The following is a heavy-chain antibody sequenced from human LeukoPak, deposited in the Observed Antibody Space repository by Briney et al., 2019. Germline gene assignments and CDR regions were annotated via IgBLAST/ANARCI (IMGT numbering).Heavy chain of an antibody. J-gene: IGHJ4*02. CDR3: ARDRTVLVVVPDLFDY. V-gene: IGHV3-21*01. Sequence: PGGSLRLSCAASGFTFSSYSMNWVRQAPGKGLEWVSSISSSSSYIYYADSVKGRFTISRDNAKNSLYLQMNSLRAEDTAVYYCARDRTVLVVVPDLFDYWGQGTLVTVSS. D-gene: IGHD2-2*01. CDR2: ISSSSSYI. CDR1: GFTFSSYS.